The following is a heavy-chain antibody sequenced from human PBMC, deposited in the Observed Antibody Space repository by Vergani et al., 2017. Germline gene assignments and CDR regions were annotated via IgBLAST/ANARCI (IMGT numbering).Heavy chain of an antibody. CDR3: AGPQGTSAYYYGGFDY. CDR2: ISGQNFRT. Sequence: EVQLVESGGGLVQPGGSLSLSCAASGFTFSSYSMNWVRQAPGKGLEWVSGISGQNFRTHYADSVKGRFTISRDDSKNTVYLQVNSLRAEDTAFYYCAGPQGTSAYYYGGFDYWGQGILVTVSS. CDR1: GFTFSSYS. V-gene: IGHV3-23*04. J-gene: IGHJ4*02. D-gene: IGHD3-22*01.